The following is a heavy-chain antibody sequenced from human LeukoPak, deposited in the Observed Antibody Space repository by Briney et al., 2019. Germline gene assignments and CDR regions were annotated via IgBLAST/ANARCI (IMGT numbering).Heavy chain of an antibody. CDR2: IYYSGSN. Sequence: SETLSLTPTHPLGSISSGDYYWSWTRQPPGKGLEWIVYIYYSGSNYYNTSLKSRVTISVDTSKNQFSLKLSSVTAADTAVYYCARGSTTVTTWALDIWGQGTMVTVSS. V-gene: IGHV4-30-4*01. D-gene: IGHD4-17*01. CDR3: ARGSTTVTTWALDI. CDR1: LGSISSGDYY. J-gene: IGHJ3*02.